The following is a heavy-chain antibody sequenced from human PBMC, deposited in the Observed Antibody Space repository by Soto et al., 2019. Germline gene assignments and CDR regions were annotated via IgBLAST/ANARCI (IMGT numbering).Heavy chain of an antibody. CDR1: GFTVSSNY. CDR3: ARVPAGPSTHWFDP. D-gene: IGHD2-2*01. J-gene: IGHJ5*02. V-gene: IGHV3-53*05. CDR2: IYSDGST. Sequence: GGSLRLSCAASGFTVSSNYMSWVRQAPGKGLEWVSFIYSDGSTYYADSVKGRFTISRDNSKNTLYLQMNSLRAEDTAVYYCARVPAGPSTHWFDPWGQGTLVTVSS.